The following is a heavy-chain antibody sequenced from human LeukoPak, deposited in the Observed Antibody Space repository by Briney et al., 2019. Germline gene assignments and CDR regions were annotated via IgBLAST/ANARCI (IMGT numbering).Heavy chain of an antibody. CDR2: INPNSGGA. D-gene: IGHD5-18*01. V-gene: IGHV1-2*02. CDR1: RCTFTAYY. J-gene: IGHJ4*02. CDR3: AILPASYGNFDY. Sequence: ASVEVSCKASRCTFTAYYMHWVRQAPGQGLEWMGWINPNSGGANYAQKFQGRVTMTRDTSISTAYMELRRLRSDDTALYYCAILPASYGNFDYWGQGTLVTVSS.